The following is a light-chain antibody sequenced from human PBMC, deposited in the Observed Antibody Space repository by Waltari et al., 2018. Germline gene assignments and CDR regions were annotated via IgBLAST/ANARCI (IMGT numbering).Light chain of an antibody. J-gene: IGKJ1*01. CDR2: HTS. Sequence: IVLTQSPGTLSLSPGETATLSCRASQSVRIYLAWYQQKPGQAPRLLIYHTSTRATGIPDRFSGSGSGTDFSLTISGLEPEDFAVYYCQHYKNLPVSFGQGTRVEIK. CDR3: QHYKNLPVS. V-gene: IGKV3-20*01. CDR1: QSVRIY.